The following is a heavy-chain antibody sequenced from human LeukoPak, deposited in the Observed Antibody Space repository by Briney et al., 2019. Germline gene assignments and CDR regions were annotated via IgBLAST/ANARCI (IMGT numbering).Heavy chain of an antibody. V-gene: IGHV4-30-2*01. CDR1: GGSISSGGYY. Sequence: SETLSLTCTVSGGSISSGGYYWSWIRQPPGKGLEWIGYIYHSGSTYYNPSLKSRVTISVDRSKNQFSLKLSSVTAADTAVYYCARETYYYDSSGCFDYWGQGTLVTVSS. D-gene: IGHD3-22*01. CDR3: ARETYYYDSSGCFDY. CDR2: IYHSGST. J-gene: IGHJ4*02.